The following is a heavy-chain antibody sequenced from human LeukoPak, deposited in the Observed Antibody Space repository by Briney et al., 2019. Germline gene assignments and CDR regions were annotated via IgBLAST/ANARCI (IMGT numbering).Heavy chain of an antibody. Sequence: GGSLRLSCAASGFTFDDYGMSWVRQAPGKGLEWVSGINWNGGGTGYADSVKGRFTISRDNAKNTLYLQMNSLRAEDTAVYYCASSDWFAAFSIWGQGTMVTVSS. CDR2: INWNGGGT. J-gene: IGHJ3*02. V-gene: IGHV3-20*04. D-gene: IGHD3-9*01. CDR1: GFTFDDYG. CDR3: ASSDWFAAFSI.